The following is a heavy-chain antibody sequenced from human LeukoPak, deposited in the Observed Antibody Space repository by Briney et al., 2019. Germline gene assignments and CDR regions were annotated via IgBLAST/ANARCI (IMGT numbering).Heavy chain of an antibody. CDR1: GFTFSSYW. Sequence: GGSLRLSCAASGFTFSSYWMSWVRQAPGKGLEWVANIKQDGSEKYYVDPVKGRFTISRDNAKNSLYLQMNSLRAEDTAVYYCARDPRRLPLYYFDYWGQGTLVTVSS. D-gene: IGHD5/OR15-5a*01. J-gene: IGHJ4*02. V-gene: IGHV3-7*05. CDR2: IKQDGSEK. CDR3: ARDPRRLPLYYFDY.